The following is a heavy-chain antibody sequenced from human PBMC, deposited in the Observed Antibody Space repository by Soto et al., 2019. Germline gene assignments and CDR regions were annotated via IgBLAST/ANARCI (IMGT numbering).Heavy chain of an antibody. V-gene: IGHV1-69*01. CDR1: GGSLTSYP. J-gene: IGHJ4*02. CDR3: ARGWGLVS. D-gene: IGHD3-16*01. Sequence: QMEQSGAEVRKPGSSVKVSCKPSGGSLTSYPMAWVRQAPGQGFEWMGGIIPIHGTTEEAEKFQGRVPITEEESTNRATLELTGLTSEDTAVYYCARGWGLVSWGQGTLVTVSS. CDR2: IIPIHGTT.